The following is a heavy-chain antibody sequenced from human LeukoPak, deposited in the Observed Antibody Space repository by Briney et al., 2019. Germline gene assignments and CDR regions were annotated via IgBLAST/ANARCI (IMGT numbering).Heavy chain of an antibody. V-gene: IGHV7-4-1*02. CDR2: INTNTGSP. Sequence: GSVKVSCKASGYTFTTYPMNWVRQAPGQGLGGMGWINTNTGSPTYAQAFTGRFVFSLDTSVSTAYLQISSLKAEDTAVYYCARAYQPLGGLSFPDSWGQGTLVTVSS. D-gene: IGHD3-16*02. J-gene: IGHJ5*01. CDR3: ARAYQPLGGLSFPDS. CDR1: GYTFTTYP.